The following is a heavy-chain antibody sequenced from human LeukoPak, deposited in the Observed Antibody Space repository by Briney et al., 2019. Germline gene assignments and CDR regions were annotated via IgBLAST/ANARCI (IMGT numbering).Heavy chain of an antibody. CDR3: ARGGGYASPIGY. V-gene: IGHV4-59*01. CDR2: IYHSGST. D-gene: IGHD5-12*01. J-gene: IGHJ4*02. Sequence: SETLSLTCTLSGGSISTYYWSWIEHPPGKGLEWIGYIYHSGSTNYNPSLKSRVTISVDTSKNQFSLKLSSVTAADTAVYYCARGGGYASPIGYWGQGALVTVSS. CDR1: GGSISTYY.